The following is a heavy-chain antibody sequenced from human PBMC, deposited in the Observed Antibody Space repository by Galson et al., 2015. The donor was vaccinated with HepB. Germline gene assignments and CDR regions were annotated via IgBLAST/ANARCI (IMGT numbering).Heavy chain of an antibody. Sequence: SLRLSCAASGFTFSSYGMHWVRQAPGKGLEWVAVIWYDGSNKYYADSVKGRFTISRDNSKNTLYLQMNSLRAEDTAVYYCARADYDFWSGYYPVGYYYYYYMDVWGKGTTVTVSS. CDR1: GFTFSSYG. J-gene: IGHJ6*03. CDR3: ARADYDFWSGYYPVGYYYYYYMDV. D-gene: IGHD3-3*01. V-gene: IGHV3-33*01. CDR2: IWYDGSNK.